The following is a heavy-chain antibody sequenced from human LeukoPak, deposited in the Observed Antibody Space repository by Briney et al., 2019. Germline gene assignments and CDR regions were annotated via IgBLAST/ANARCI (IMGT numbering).Heavy chain of an antibody. CDR2: IYYSGST. CDR3: ARVFYDNIDY. D-gene: IGHD5/OR15-5a*01. V-gene: IGHV4-59*01. J-gene: IGHJ4*02. CDR1: GGSTSSYY. Sequence: PSETLSLTCTVSGGSTSSYYWSWIRQPPGKGLEWIGYIYYSGSTNYNPSLKSRVTISVDTSKNQFSLKLSSVTAADTAVYYCARVFYDNIDYWGQGTLVTVSS.